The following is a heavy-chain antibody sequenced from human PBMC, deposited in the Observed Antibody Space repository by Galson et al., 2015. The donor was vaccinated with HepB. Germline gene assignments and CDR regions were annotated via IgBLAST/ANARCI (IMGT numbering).Heavy chain of an antibody. CDR1: GFTFSDYH. J-gene: IGHJ6*03. Sequence: SLRLSCAASGFTFSDYHMSWIRQAPGKGLEWVSYISSSGSTIYYADSVKGRFTISRDNAKNSLYLQMNSLRAEDTAVYYCARTAPYYYYYMDVWGKGTTVTVSS. CDR3: ARTAPYYYYYMDV. V-gene: IGHV3-11*01. D-gene: IGHD5-18*01. CDR2: ISSSGSTI.